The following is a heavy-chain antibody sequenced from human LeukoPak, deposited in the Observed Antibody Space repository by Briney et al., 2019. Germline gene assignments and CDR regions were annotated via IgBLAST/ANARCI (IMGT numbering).Heavy chain of an antibody. CDR3: ARSSVYYHLYYYYYGMDV. V-gene: IGHV3-30*19. CDR1: GFTFSSYG. D-gene: IGHD3-22*01. J-gene: IGHJ6*02. CDR2: ISYDGSNK. Sequence: PGGSLRLSCAASGFTFSSYGMHWVRQAPGKGLEWVVVISYDGSNKNYADSVKGRFTISRDNSKNTLYLQMNSLRAEDTALYYCARSSVYYHLYYYYYGMDVWGQGTTVTVSS.